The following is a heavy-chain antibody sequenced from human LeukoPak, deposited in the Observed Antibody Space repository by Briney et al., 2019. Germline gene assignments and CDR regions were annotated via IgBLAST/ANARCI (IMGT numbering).Heavy chain of an antibody. CDR2: ISSSSSYI. Sequence: GGSLRLSCAASGFTFSSYSMNWVRQAPGKGLEWVSSISSSSSYIYYADSVKGRFAISRDNAKNSLYLQMNSLRAEDTAVYYCARDWGYSGSYSSPFWFDPWGQGTLVTVSS. J-gene: IGHJ5*02. V-gene: IGHV3-21*01. D-gene: IGHD1-26*01. CDR1: GFTFSSYS. CDR3: ARDWGYSGSYSSPFWFDP.